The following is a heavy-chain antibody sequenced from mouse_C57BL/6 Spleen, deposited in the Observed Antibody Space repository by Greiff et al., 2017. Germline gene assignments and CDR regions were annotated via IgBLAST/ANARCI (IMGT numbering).Heavy chain of an antibody. CDR3: ASHDYDAMDY. V-gene: IGHV1-81*01. J-gene: IGHJ4*01. Sequence: QVQLQQSGAELARPGASVKLSCKASGYTFTSYGISWVKQRTGQGLEWIGEIYPRSGNTYYNEKFKGKATLTADKSSSAAYMELRSLTSEDSAVYFCASHDYDAMDYWGQGTSVTVSS. CDR2: IYPRSGNT. CDR1: GYTFTSYG.